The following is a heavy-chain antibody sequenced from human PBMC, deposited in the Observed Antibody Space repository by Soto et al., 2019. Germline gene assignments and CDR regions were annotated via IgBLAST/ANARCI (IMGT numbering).Heavy chain of an antibody. J-gene: IGHJ4*02. Sequence: QAPGKEVERRGWISDYNGNKEYAQKVQGRFTMTTDTSTRTAYMELRSLRSDDTAVYYCAREPNYFDYWGQGTLVTVSS. CDR2: ISDYNGNK. V-gene: IGHV1-18*01. CDR3: AREPNYFDY.